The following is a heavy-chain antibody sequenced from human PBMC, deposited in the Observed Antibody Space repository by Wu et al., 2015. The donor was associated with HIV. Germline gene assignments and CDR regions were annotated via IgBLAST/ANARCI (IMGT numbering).Heavy chain of an antibody. CDR2: IIPIFNTA. CDR1: GGTFSSHS. J-gene: IGHJ4*02. V-gene: IGHV1-69*13. D-gene: IGHD3-10*01. Sequence: QVQLVQSGAEVKKPKSSVKVSCKASGGTFSSHSISWIRQDPGQGLEWMGRIIPIFNTADYAQKFQGRVAITADESTNTVYMQLSSLRSEDTAIYYCATEGGYFLITSLDSWGQGTLVTVSS. CDR3: ATEGGYFLITSLDS.